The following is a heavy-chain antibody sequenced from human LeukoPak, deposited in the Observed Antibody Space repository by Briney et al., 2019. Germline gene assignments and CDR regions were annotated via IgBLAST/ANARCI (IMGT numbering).Heavy chain of an antibody. Sequence: ASVKVSCKASGYTFTSYDINWVRQATGQGLEWMGWMNPNSGNTGYAQKFQGRVTITRNTSISTAYMELSSLRSEDTAVYYCAKGLLGSSWYNYYYYMDVWGKGTTVTVSS. CDR3: AKGLLGSSWYNYYYYMDV. J-gene: IGHJ6*03. V-gene: IGHV1-8*03. CDR1: GYTFTSYD. CDR2: MNPNSGNT. D-gene: IGHD6-13*01.